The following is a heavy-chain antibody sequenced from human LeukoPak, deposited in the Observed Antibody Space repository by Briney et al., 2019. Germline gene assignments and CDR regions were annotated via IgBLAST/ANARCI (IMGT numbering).Heavy chain of an antibody. CDR3: AKDPGKDYYYYGMDV. Sequence: GGSLRLSRAASGFTFSSYGIHWVRQAPGKGLEWVAVISYDGSNKYYADSVKGRFTISRDNSKNTLYLQMNSLRAEDTAVYYCAKDPGKDYYYYGMDVWGQGTTVTVSS. V-gene: IGHV3-30*18. J-gene: IGHJ6*02. CDR1: GFTFSSYG. CDR2: ISYDGSNK.